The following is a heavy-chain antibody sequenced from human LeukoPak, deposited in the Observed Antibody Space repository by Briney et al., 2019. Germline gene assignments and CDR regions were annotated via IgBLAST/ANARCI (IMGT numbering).Heavy chain of an antibody. J-gene: IGHJ4*02. CDR3: ARGPYTGYSSSWPDY. CDR1: GGSFTNYY. Sequence: SETLSLTCAVYGGSFTNYYWNWIRQPPAKGLEWIGEITHSGSSNYNPSLKRRVTISVDTSKNQFSLKLSSVTAADTAVYYCARGPYTGYSSSWPDYWGQGTLVTVSS. V-gene: IGHV4-34*01. CDR2: ITHSGSS. D-gene: IGHD6-13*01.